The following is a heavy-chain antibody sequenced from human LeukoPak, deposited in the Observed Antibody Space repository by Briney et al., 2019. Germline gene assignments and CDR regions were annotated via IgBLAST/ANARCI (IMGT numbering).Heavy chain of an antibody. J-gene: IGHJ3*01. CDR2: ISVDGGDI. D-gene: IGHD4-23*01. CDR1: RFAFHNYA. CDR3: GKDPNGNFIGAFDF. Sequence: GGFLRLSCAASRFAFHNYAMTWIRQAPERGLEWVSSISVDGGDIKYTDSAKGRFTISRDNSKGTLYLQMDSLRVEDTAVYYCGKDPNGNFIGAFDFWGQGTMVTVSS. V-gene: IGHV3-23*01.